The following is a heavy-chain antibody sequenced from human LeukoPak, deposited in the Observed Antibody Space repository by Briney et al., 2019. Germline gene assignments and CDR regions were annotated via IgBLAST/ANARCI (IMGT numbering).Heavy chain of an antibody. V-gene: IGHV4-39*01. CDR3: ARGWYSSSWYQYYFDY. CDR2: IYYSGST. Sequence: KTSETLSLTCTVSGGSVSSSSYYWGWIRQPPGKGLEWIGSIYYSGSTYYNPSLKSRVTISVDTSKNQFSLKLSSVTAADTAVYYCARGWYSSSWYQYYFDYWGQGTLVTVFS. J-gene: IGHJ4*02. D-gene: IGHD6-13*01. CDR1: GGSVSSSSYY.